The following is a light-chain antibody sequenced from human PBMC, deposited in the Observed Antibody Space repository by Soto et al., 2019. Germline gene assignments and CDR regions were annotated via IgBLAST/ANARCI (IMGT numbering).Light chain of an antibody. Sequence: DVVLTQSPLSLPVALGQPASISCRSSQSLVFSDGNTYLNWFQQRPGQSPRRLIYKVSNRDSGVPDRFSGSGSGTYFILKISRVEAEDVVVYCCMQGTRWLWTFGQGTKVEIK. J-gene: IGKJ1*01. CDR1: QSLVFSDGNTY. V-gene: IGKV2-30*01. CDR2: KVS. CDR3: MQGTRWLWT.